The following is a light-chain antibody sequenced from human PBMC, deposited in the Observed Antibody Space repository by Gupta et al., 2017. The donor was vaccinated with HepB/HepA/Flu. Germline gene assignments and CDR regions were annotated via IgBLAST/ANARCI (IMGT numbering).Light chain of an antibody. J-gene: IGLJ3*02. Sequence: QSALTQPPSVSGSPAHSVTISCTGTINDIGTYNLVSWYQPTPDTAHRLIIYEVNKRTAGVPDRFSGSKSGNTASLTISGHETEDETDYYCAANTSGTTWVFGGGTKRTVL. V-gene: IGLV2-18*02. CDR1: INDIGTYNL. CDR2: EVN. CDR3: AANTSGTTWV.